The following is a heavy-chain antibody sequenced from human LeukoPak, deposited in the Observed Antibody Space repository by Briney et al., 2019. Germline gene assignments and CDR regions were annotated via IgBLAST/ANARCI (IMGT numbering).Heavy chain of an antibody. J-gene: IGHJ4*02. V-gene: IGHV4-4*09. D-gene: IGHD3-22*01. Sequence: SETLSLTCTVSGGSISSYYWSWIRQPPGKGLEWIGYIYTSGSTNYNPSLRSRVTISVDTSKNQFSLKLSSVTAADTAVYYCVFSYYGDYFDYWGQGTLVTVSS. CDR2: IYTSGST. CDR1: GGSISSYY. CDR3: VFSYYGDYFDY.